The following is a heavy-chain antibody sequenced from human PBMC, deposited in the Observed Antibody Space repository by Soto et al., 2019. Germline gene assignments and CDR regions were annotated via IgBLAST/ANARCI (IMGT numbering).Heavy chain of an antibody. Sequence: EVQVVESGGGLVKPGGSLRLSCTFTFSMYSMNWVRQAPGKGLEWVASISSGSDYIKDAESVKGRFTISRDNAKNSLHLQMNSLRAEDTAIYHCARDQGGSYDSWVDPWGQGTLVTVSS. CDR3: ARDQGGSYDSWVDP. J-gene: IGHJ5*02. CDR1: TFSMYS. D-gene: IGHD1-26*01. V-gene: IGHV3-21*06. CDR2: ISSGSDYI.